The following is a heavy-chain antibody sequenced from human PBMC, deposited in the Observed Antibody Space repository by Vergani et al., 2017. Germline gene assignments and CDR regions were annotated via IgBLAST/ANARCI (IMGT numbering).Heavy chain of an antibody. J-gene: IGHJ4*02. V-gene: IGHV4-38-2*01. Sequence: HVQLQESGPGLVKPSETLSLTCGVSGSSIRSGFYWGWIRQSPGKGLEWIGSIFHSGSTYYNPSLKSRVTISLDTSKNQFSLKLSSVTAADTTVYYCARVRRGYSYGAFDYWGQGTLVTVSS. D-gene: IGHD5-18*01. CDR3: ARVRRGYSYGAFDY. CDR2: IFHSGST. CDR1: GSSIRSGFY.